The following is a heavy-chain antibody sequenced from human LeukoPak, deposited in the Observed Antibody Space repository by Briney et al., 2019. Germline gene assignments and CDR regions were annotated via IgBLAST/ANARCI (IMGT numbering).Heavy chain of an antibody. CDR3: ARGLEYYDSSGYHDY. V-gene: IGHV5-51*01. CDR2: IYPGDSDT. D-gene: IGHD3-22*01. Sequence: GESLKISCKGSGYSFTTYWIGWVRQMPGKGLEWMGIIYPGDSDTRYSPSFQGQVTISADKSISTAYLQWSSLKASDTAMYYCARGLEYYDSSGYHDYWGQGTLVTVSS. J-gene: IGHJ4*02. CDR1: GYSFTTYW.